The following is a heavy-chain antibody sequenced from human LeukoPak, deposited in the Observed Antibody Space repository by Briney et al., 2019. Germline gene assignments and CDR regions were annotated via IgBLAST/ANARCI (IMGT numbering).Heavy chain of an antibody. Sequence: ASVKVSCKASGYTFTSNYIHWVRQAPGQGLEWMGMIYPRDGSTSYAQKFQGRVTVTRDTSTSTVHMELSGLRAEDTAVYYCASPNSMAGTHYFHYWGQGTLVTVSS. D-gene: IGHD6-19*01. CDR2: IYPRDGST. V-gene: IGHV1-46*01. CDR3: ASPNSMAGTHYFHY. J-gene: IGHJ4*02. CDR1: GYTFTSNY.